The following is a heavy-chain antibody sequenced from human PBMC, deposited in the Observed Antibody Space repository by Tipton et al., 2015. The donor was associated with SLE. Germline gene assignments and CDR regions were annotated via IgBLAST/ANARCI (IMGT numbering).Heavy chain of an antibody. D-gene: IGHD1-26*01. Sequence: TLSLTCAVSGGSISSGGYSWSWIRQPPGKGLEWIGYIYHSGSTYYNPSLKSRVTISVDRSKNQFSLKLSSVTAADTAVYYCARSGSYFFWFDPWGQGTLVTVSS. CDR3: ARSGSYFFWFDP. CDR1: GGSISSGGYS. V-gene: IGHV4-30-2*01. J-gene: IGHJ5*02. CDR2: IYHSGST.